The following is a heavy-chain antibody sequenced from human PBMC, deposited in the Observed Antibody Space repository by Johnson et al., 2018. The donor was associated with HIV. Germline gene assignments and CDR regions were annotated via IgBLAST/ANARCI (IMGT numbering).Heavy chain of an antibody. Sequence: MQLVESGGGEVRPGGSLRLSCAASGFSFDDYGMSWVRQAAGKGLEWVSGINWNGGTTSYEDSVKGRFTASRDNANNPLYLQMNGLRDEDTALYYLARGLRDSSGHPFAFDFGGHGTMVTVSS. V-gene: IGHV3-20*04. CDR1: GFSFDDYG. CDR3: ARGLRDSSGHPFAFDF. CDR2: INWNGGTT. J-gene: IGHJ3*01. D-gene: IGHD3-22*01.